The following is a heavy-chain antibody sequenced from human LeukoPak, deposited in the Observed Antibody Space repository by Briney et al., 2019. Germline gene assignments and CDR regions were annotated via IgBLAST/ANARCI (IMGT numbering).Heavy chain of an antibody. Sequence: GGSLRLSCTASGFTFSDYRMNWVRQAPGKGLEWVSSISGLNIYYADSVKGRFTISRDNAKNSLSLQMNSLRAEDTAVYYCARVDCTTTSCPRHDAFDIWGQGTMVTVSS. D-gene: IGHD2-2*01. CDR3: ARVDCTTTSCPRHDAFDI. CDR2: ISGLNI. J-gene: IGHJ3*02. CDR1: GFTFSDYR. V-gene: IGHV3-21*01.